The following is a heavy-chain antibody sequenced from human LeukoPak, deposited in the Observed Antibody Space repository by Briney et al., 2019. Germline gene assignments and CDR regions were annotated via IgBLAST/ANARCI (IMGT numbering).Heavy chain of an antibody. CDR2: VSGSGADT. CDR1: GFTLSSNA. Sequence: GRSLRLSCAASGFTLSSNAMSWVRQAPGKGLEWVSSVSGSGADTYYTDSVRGRFTISRDKSKNTLFLQMSSLRAEDTAVYYCAKTLPAAGTGYWGQGILVTVSS. J-gene: IGHJ4*02. V-gene: IGHV3-23*01. CDR3: AKTLPAAGTGY. D-gene: IGHD6-13*01.